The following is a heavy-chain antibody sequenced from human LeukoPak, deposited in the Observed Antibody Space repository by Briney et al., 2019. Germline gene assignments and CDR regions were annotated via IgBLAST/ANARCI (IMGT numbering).Heavy chain of an antibody. CDR2: IYSGGST. J-gene: IGHJ5*02. CDR3: ARDNGAYDYVWGSYFDP. V-gene: IGHV3-66*01. D-gene: IGHD3-16*01. CDR1: GFTFSSYA. Sequence: PGGSLRLSCAASGFTFSSYAMSWVRQAPGKGLEWVSVIYSGGSTYYADSVKGRFTISRDNSKNTLYLQMSSLRAEDTAVYYCARDNGAYDYVWGSYFDPWGQGTLVTVSS.